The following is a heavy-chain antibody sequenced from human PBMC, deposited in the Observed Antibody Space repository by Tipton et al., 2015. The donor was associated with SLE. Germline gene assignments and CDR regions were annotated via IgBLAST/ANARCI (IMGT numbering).Heavy chain of an antibody. D-gene: IGHD2-15*01. Sequence: VQLVQSGAEVKKTGESLKISCKGSGYNFPTFWIGWVRQMPGKGLEWMGIIYPGDSDTRYSPSFQGQVTISADKSINTAYLQWSSLRASDTAMYFCARPRALQDPLDIWGQGTMVTVSS. CDR1: GYNFPTFW. J-gene: IGHJ3*02. CDR3: ARPRALQDPLDI. V-gene: IGHV5-51*03. CDR2: IYPGDSDT.